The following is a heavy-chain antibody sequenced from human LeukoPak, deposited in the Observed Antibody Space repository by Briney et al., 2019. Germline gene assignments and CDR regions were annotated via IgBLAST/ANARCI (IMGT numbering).Heavy chain of an antibody. CDR2: ISWNSGSI. V-gene: IGHV3-9*03. J-gene: IGHJ6*03. Sequence: PGRSLRLSCAASGFTFDDYAMHWVRQAPGKGLEWVSGISWNSGSIGYADSVKGRFTISRDNAKNSLYLQMNSLRAEDVALYYCAKVAKGYYYYYYMDVWGKGTTVTVSS. CDR1: GFTFDDYA. CDR3: AKVAKGYYYYYYMDV.